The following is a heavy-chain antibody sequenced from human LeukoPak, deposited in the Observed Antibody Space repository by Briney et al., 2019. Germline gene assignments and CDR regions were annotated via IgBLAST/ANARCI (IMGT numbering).Heavy chain of an antibody. J-gene: IGHJ4*02. Sequence: GGSLGLSCAASGFTFSSYSMNWVRQAPGMGLEWVSYISASSSTMYYADSVKGRFTISRDNSKNTLYLQMSSLRVEDTAVYYCARDARDTVMLTVDYWGQGTLVTVSS. CDR1: GFTFSSYS. V-gene: IGHV3-48*01. D-gene: IGHD5-18*01. CDR3: ARDARDTVMLTVDY. CDR2: ISASSSTM.